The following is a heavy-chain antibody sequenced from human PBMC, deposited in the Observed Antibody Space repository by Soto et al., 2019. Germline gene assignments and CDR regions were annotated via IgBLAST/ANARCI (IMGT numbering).Heavy chain of an antibody. CDR2: IIPIFGTA. D-gene: IGHD5-18*01. CDR3: ASDVGYNYKGGMDV. J-gene: IGHJ6*02. CDR1: GGTFSSYA. Sequence: QVKLVQSGAEVKKPGSSVKVSCKASGGTFSSYAISWVRQAPGQGLEWMGGIIPIFGTANYAQKFQGRVTITADKATSTAYMELSSLRSEDTAVYYCASDVGYNYKGGMDVWGQGTTVTVSS. V-gene: IGHV1-69*06.